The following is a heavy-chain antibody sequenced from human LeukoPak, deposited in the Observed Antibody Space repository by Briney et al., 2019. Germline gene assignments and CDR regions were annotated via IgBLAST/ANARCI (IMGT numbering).Heavy chain of an antibody. D-gene: IGHD5-18*01. Sequence: SETLSLTCTVSGGSISSGDYYWSWIRQPPGKGLERIGYIYYSGSTYYNPSLKSRVTISVDTSKNQFSLKLSSVTAADTAVYYCARDQRGYSYGGVDYWGQGTLVTVSS. V-gene: IGHV4-30-4*08. CDR1: GGSISSGDYY. J-gene: IGHJ4*02. CDR2: IYYSGST. CDR3: ARDQRGYSYGGVDY.